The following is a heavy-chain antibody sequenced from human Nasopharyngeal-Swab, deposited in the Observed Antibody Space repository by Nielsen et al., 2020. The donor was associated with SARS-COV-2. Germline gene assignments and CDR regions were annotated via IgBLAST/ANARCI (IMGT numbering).Heavy chain of an antibody. Sequence: GESPKISCAVSGFPLKNYNMIWVRQAPGKGLEWLSYISVSSLTTYYADSVKGRFTISRDNAKNTLYLQINSLRVEDTAVYYCARWRGSTTWYFDYWGQGTLVTVSS. V-gene: IGHV3-48*04. CDR2: ISVSSLTT. CDR1: GFPLKNYN. D-gene: IGHD2-2*01. J-gene: IGHJ4*02. CDR3: ARWRGSTTWYFDY.